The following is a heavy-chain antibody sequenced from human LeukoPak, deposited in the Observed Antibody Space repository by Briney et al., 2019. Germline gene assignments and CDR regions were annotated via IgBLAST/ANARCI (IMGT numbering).Heavy chain of an antibody. Sequence: ASVKVSCKASGYTFTSYAMHWVRQAPGQGLEWMGWINAGNGNTKYSQKFQGRVTITRDTSASTAYMELSSLRSEDTAVYYCARDMYYCSSTSCYAGYYYYYGMDVWGQGTTVTVSS. CDR3: ARDMYYCSSTSCYAGYYYYYGMDV. CDR1: GYTFTSYA. V-gene: IGHV1-3*01. J-gene: IGHJ6*02. D-gene: IGHD2-2*01. CDR2: INAGNGNT.